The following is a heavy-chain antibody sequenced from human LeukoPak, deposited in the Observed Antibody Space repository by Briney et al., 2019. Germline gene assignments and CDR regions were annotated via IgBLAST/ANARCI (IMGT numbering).Heavy chain of an antibody. J-gene: IGHJ4*02. CDR2: ISSSGSTI. V-gene: IGHV3-48*03. CDR3: AGSSGYYSSDY. Sequence: GGSLRLSCAASGFTFSSYEMNWVRQAPGRGLEWVSYISSSGSTIYYADSVKGRFTISRDNAKNSLYLQMNSLRAEDTAVYYCAGSSGYYSSDYWGQGTLVTVSS. D-gene: IGHD3-22*01. CDR1: GFTFSSYE.